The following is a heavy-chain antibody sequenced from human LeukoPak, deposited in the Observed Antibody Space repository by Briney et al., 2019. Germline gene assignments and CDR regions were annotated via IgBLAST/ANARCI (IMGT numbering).Heavy chain of an antibody. CDR2: ISYDGSNK. V-gene: IGHV3-30*04. CDR3: ARSRDYYGSGSFDY. D-gene: IGHD3-10*01. Sequence: PGGSLRLPCAASGFTFSSYAMHWVRQAPGKGLEWVAVISYDGSNKYYADSVKGRFTISRDNAKNSLYLQMNSLRAEDTALYYCARSRDYYGSGSFDYWGQGTLVTVSS. CDR1: GFTFSSYA. J-gene: IGHJ4*02.